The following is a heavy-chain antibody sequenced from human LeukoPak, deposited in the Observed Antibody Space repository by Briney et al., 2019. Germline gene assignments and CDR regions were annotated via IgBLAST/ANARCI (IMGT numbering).Heavy chain of an antibody. CDR2: ISSGSSTM. D-gene: IGHD6-19*01. V-gene: IGHV3-48*01. CDR1: RFTFSSYS. CDR3: ARASQQWLAGNYYYFMDV. J-gene: IGHJ6*03. Sequence: GGSLRLSCAASRFTFSSYSMNWVRQAPGEGLERVSYISSGSSTMYYADSVKGRFTISRDNAKNSLYLQMNSLRADDTAVYYCARASQQWLAGNYYYFMDVWGKGTTVTVSS.